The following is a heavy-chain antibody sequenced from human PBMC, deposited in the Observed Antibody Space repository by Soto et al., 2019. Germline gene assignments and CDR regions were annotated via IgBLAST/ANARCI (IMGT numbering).Heavy chain of an antibody. V-gene: IGHV3-33*01. CDR2: IWYDGSNK. J-gene: IGHJ4*02. CDR3: ARVGSRSGGGSYYFDY. Sequence: GSLRLSCAASGFTFSSYGMHWVRQAPGKGLEWVAVIWYDGSNKYYADSVKGRFTISRDNSKNTLYLQMNSLRAEDTAVYYCARVGSRSGGGSYYFDYWGQGTLVTVSS. D-gene: IGHD1-26*01. CDR1: GFTFSSYG.